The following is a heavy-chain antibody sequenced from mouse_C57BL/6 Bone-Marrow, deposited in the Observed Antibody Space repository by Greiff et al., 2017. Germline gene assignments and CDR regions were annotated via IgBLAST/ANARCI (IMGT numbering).Heavy chain of an antibody. CDR2: ISPETGGT. Sequence: QVQLQQSGAELVRPGASVTLSCKASGYTFTDYGMHWVKQTPGHGLEWIGAISPETGGTAYNQKFKGRATLTVDKSSSTAYMELSSLTSEDSAVYYGTRGREHADYFDYWGQGTTLTVSS. CDR3: TRGREHADYFDY. J-gene: IGHJ2*01. V-gene: IGHV1-15*01. CDR1: GYTFTDYG.